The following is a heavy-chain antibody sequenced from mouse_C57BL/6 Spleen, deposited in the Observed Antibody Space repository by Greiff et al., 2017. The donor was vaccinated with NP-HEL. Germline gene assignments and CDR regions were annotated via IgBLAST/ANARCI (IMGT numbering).Heavy chain of an antibody. D-gene: IGHD2-1*01. J-gene: IGHJ3*01. CDR3: ARPLLWYPWFAY. CDR2: ISSGGSYT. V-gene: IGHV5-6*01. CDR1: GFTFSSYG. Sequence: EVKLMESGGDLVKPGGSLKLSCAASGFTFSSYGMSWVRQTPDKRLEWVATISSGGSYTYYPDSVKGRFTISRDNAKNTLYLQMSSLKSEDTAMYYCARPLLWYPWFAYWGKGTLVTVSA.